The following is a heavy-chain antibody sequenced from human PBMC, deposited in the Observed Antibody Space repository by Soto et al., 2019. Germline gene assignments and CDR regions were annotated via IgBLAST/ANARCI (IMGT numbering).Heavy chain of an antibody. CDR1: GFTFSNAW. J-gene: IGHJ4*02. D-gene: IGHD3-10*01. CDR3: TIQNARGVPDY. V-gene: IGHV3-15*07. CDR2: IKSKTDGGTT. Sequence: EVQLVESGGGLVQPGGSLRLSCAAYGFTFSNAWMNWVRQAPGKGLEWVGRIKSKTDGGTTDYAAPVKGRFTISRDDSKNTLYLQMNSLKTEDTAVYYCTIQNARGVPDYWGQGTLVTVSS.